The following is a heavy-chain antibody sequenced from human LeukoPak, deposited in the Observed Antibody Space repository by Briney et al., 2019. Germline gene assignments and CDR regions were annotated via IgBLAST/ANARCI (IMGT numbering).Heavy chain of an antibody. CDR3: AKDRYYDFWSGYFDY. CDR1: GFTFNRNA. V-gene: IGHV3-9*01. Sequence: PGGSLRLSCAASGFTFNRNAISWVRQAPGKGLEWVSGISWNSGSIGYADSVKGRFTISRDNAKNSLYLQMNSLRAEDTALYYCAKDRYYDFWSGYFDYWGQGTLVTVSS. D-gene: IGHD3-3*01. J-gene: IGHJ4*02. CDR2: ISWNSGSI.